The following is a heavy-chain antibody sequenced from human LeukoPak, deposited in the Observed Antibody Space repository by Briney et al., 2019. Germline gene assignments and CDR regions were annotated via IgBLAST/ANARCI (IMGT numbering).Heavy chain of an antibody. V-gene: IGHV1-69*05. CDR1: GGTFSSYA. CDR3: ARAAAGDYHFDY. CDR2: IISIFGTA. D-gene: IGHD6-13*01. J-gene: IGHJ4*02. Sequence: ASVKVSCKASGGTFSSYAISWVRQAPGQGLEWMGGIISIFGTANYAQKFQGRVTITTDESTSTAYMELSSLRSEDTAVYYCARAAAGDYHFDYWGQGTLVTVSS.